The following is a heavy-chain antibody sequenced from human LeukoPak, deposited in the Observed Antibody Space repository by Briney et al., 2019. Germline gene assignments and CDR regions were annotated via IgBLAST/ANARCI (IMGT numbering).Heavy chain of an antibody. CDR3: ASGNRYSGRFDY. D-gene: IGHD1-26*01. CDR2: IYTSGST. V-gene: IGHV4-59*10. CDR1: GGSFSGYY. Sequence: SETLSLTCAVYGGSFSGYYWSWIRQPAGKGLEWIGRIYTSGSTNYNPSLKSRVTMSVDTSKNQFSLKLSSVTAADTAVYYCASGNRYSGRFDYWGQGTLVTVSS. J-gene: IGHJ4*02.